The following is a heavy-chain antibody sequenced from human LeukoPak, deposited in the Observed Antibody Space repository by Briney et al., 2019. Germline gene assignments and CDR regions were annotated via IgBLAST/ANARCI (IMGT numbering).Heavy chain of an antibody. Sequence: GGSLRLSCAASGFTLSSYGMSWVRQAPGKGLEWVSGINWNGGSTGYADSVKGRFTISRDNAKNSLYLQMNSLRAEDTALYYCARVQYYYDSSGYFYYYYYMDVWGKGTTVTVSS. J-gene: IGHJ6*03. CDR1: GFTLSSYG. V-gene: IGHV3-20*04. CDR2: INWNGGST. CDR3: ARVQYYYDSSGYFYYYYYMDV. D-gene: IGHD3-22*01.